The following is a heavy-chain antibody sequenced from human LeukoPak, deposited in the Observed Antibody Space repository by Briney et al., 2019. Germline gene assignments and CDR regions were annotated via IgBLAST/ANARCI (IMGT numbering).Heavy chain of an antibody. J-gene: IGHJ6*03. D-gene: IGHD1-1*01. CDR1: GFTFSSYA. Sequence: GRSLRLSCAASGFTFSSYAMHWVRQAPGKGLEWVAVISYDGSNKYYADSVKGRFTISRDNSKNTLYLQMNSLRAEDTAVYYCARDHGNYYYYYYMDVWGKGTTVTVSS. CDR3: ARDHGNYYYYYYMDV. V-gene: IGHV3-30*17. CDR2: ISYDGSNK.